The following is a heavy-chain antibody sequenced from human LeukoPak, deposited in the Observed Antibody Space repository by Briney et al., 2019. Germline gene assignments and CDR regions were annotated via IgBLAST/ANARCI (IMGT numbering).Heavy chain of an antibody. CDR1: GFTFSSYA. J-gene: IGHJ4*02. CDR2: ISGSGGST. Sequence: GGSLRLSCAASGFTFSSYAMHWVRQAPGKGLEWVSAISGSGGSTYYADSVKGRFTISRDNSKNTLYLQMNSLRAEDTAVYYCAKDGSLYYYGSGSPYYFDYWGQGTLVTVSS. D-gene: IGHD3-10*01. CDR3: AKDGSLYYYGSGSPYYFDY. V-gene: IGHV3-23*01.